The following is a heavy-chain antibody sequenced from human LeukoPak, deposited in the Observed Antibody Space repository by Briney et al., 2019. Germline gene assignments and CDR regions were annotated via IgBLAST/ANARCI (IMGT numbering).Heavy chain of an antibody. CDR3: AKAGVPAANREYYFDY. CDR1: GFTFSSYA. Sequence: GGSLRLSCAASGFTFSSYAMSWVRQAPGKGLEWVSAISGSGGSTYYADSVKGRFTISRDNSKNTLYLQMNSLRAEDTAVYYCAKAGVPAANREYYFDYWGQGTLVTVSS. CDR2: ISGSGGST. D-gene: IGHD2-2*01. V-gene: IGHV3-23*01. J-gene: IGHJ4*02.